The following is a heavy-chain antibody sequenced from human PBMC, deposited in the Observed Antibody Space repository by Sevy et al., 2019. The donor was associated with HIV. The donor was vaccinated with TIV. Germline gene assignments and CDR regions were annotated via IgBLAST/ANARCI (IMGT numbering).Heavy chain of an antibody. CDR3: AKDLASLLWFRELLGRDDY. Sequence: GGSLRLSCAASGFTFSSYAMSWVRQAPGKGLEWVSAISGSGGSTYYADSVKGRFTISRDNSKNTLYLQMNSLRAEDTAVYYCAKDLASLLWFRELLGRDDYWGQGTLVTVSS. D-gene: IGHD3-10*01. CDR1: GFTFSSYA. CDR2: ISGSGGST. V-gene: IGHV3-23*01. J-gene: IGHJ4*02.